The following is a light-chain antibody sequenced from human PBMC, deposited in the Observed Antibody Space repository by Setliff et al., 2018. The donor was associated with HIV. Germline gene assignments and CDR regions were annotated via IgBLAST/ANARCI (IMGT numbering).Light chain of an antibody. CDR3: LLYSGGTQIWV. V-gene: IGLV7-43*01. J-gene: IGLJ3*02. Sequence: QTVVTQEPSLTVSPGGTVTLTCASNTGAVTSGSYVNWFQQKPGQAPRSLIYTTTNKHSWTPARFSGSLLGGKAALTLSGVQPEDEADYYCLLYSGGTQIWVFGGGTQLTVL. CDR1: TGAVTSGSY. CDR2: TTT.